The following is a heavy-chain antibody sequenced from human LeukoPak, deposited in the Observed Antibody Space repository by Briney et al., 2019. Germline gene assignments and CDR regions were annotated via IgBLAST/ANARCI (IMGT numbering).Heavy chain of an antibody. J-gene: IGHJ4*02. Sequence: GGALRLSCAASVFTFSSYGMHWVRQAPGKGLAWVAVISYDGSNKYYADSVKGRFNISRDNSKNTLYLKMNSLRAEDTAVYYCAKDSKGWELLRDTGFDYWGQGTLVTVSS. D-gene: IGHD1-26*01. CDR1: VFTFSSYG. CDR2: ISYDGSNK. V-gene: IGHV3-30*18. CDR3: AKDSKGWELLRDTGFDY.